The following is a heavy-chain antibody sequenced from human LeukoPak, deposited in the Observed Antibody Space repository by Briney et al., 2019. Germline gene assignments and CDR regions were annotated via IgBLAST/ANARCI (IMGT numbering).Heavy chain of an antibody. V-gene: IGHV3-30*03. Sequence: PGGSLRLSCAASGFTFSTYSMNWVRQAPGKGLEWVAVISYDGSNKYYADSVKGRFTISRDNSKNTLYLQMNSLRAEDTAVYYCARERLLWFGDTPPGHLGFDYWGQGTLVTVSS. CDR2: ISYDGSNK. J-gene: IGHJ4*02. CDR3: ARERLLWFGDTPPGHLGFDY. D-gene: IGHD3-10*01. CDR1: GFTFSTYS.